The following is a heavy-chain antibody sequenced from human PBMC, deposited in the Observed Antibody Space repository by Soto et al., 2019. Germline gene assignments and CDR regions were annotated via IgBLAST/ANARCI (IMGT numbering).Heavy chain of an antibody. J-gene: IGHJ4*02. V-gene: IGHV3-15*01. D-gene: IGHD2-21*01. CDR3: TTDSTQTFCDAGPGYSVQTKIHDS. CDR1: GFTFSNGW. Sequence: EVQLVESGGGLVKPGGSLRLSCAASGFTFSNGWMSWVRQAPGKGLEWVGRIKNKIAGGTTDYSAPVKGRFTISSDDSKYTLYLQMNSLKPEDTGVYYFTTDSTQTFCDAGPGYSVQTKIHDSLGQGTLVTVSS. CDR2: IKNKIAGGTT.